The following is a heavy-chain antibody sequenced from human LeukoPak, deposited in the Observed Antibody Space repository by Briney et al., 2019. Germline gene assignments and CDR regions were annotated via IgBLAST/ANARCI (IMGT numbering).Heavy chain of an antibody. Sequence: GASVKVSCKASGYTFTSYYMHWVRQAPGQGLEWMGIINPSGGSTSYAQKFQGRVTMTRDTSTSTVYMELSSLRSEDTAVYYCARRHQAIFGVVPPDYWGQGTLVTVSS. D-gene: IGHD3-3*01. CDR3: ARRHQAIFGVVPPDY. J-gene: IGHJ4*02. V-gene: IGHV1-46*03. CDR1: GYTFTSYY. CDR2: INPSGGST.